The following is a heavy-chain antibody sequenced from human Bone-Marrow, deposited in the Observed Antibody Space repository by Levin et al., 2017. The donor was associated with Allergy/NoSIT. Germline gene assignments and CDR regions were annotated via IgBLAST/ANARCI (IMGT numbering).Heavy chain of an antibody. CDR1: GDSVRSGSYY. CDR2: IFYTGST. V-gene: IGHV4-61*01. CDR3: ARVGGSGWPRGRFDR. J-gene: IGHJ4*02. D-gene: IGHD6-19*01. Sequence: LSQTLSLTCSVSGDSVRSGSYYWSWIRQPPGKGLEWIGNIFYTGSTNDNPSLKNRVTISVDTSKNQFSLSLRSVTAADTAVYYCARVGGSGWPRGRFDRWGQGTPVTVSA.